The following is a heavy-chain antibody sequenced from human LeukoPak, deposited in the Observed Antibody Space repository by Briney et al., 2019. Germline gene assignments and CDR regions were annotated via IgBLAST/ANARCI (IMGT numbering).Heavy chain of an antibody. D-gene: IGHD5-12*01. J-gene: IGHJ4*02. V-gene: IGHV1-69*13. CDR3: ARGGHSGYDSPFDY. CDR2: IIPIFGTA. CDR1: GATFSSYA. Sequence: SVKVSCKASGATFSSYAISWVRQAPGQGLEWMGGIIPIFGTANYAQKFQGRVTNTADESTSTAYMELSSLRSEDTAVYYCARGGHSGYDSPFDYWGEGTLVTVSS.